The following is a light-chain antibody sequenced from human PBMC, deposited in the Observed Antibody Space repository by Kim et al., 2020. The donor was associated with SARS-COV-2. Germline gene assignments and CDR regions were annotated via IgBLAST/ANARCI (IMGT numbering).Light chain of an antibody. Sequence: EIVLTQSPATLSLSPGESATLSCRASQSLNGYLAWYQQRPGQAPRLLIYDASERAAGVPARFSGSGSDADFTLTISSLEPEDFAVYYCQQRTSWPPEYTFGQGAKLEI. CDR1: QSLNGY. V-gene: IGKV3-11*01. CDR2: DAS. CDR3: QQRTSWPPEYT. J-gene: IGKJ2*01.